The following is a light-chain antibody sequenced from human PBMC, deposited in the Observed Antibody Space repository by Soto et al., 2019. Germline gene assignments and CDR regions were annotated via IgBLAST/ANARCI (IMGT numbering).Light chain of an antibody. CDR2: DVN. V-gene: IGLV2-8*01. CDR3: SAHGGTNPYV. Sequence: QSALTQPPSASGSPGQSVAISCTGTASDIGGYSFVSWYQQHSGKAPKLLIYDVNKRPSGVPDRFSGSKSGNTASLTVSGLQAEDEAEYYCSAHGGTNPYVFGTGTKLTVL. CDR1: ASDIGGYSF. J-gene: IGLJ1*01.